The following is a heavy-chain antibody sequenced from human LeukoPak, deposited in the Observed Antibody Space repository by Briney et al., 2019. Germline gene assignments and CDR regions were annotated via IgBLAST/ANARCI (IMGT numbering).Heavy chain of an antibody. CDR3: TTEGRYSGYDLDY. V-gene: IGHV3-15*01. CDR2: IKSKTDGGTT. Sequence: GGSLRLSCAASGFTFSNAWMSWARQAPGKGLEWVGRIKSKTDGGTTDYAAPVKGRFTISRDDSKNTLYLQMNSLKTEDTAVYYCTTEGRYSGYDLDYWGQGTLVTVSS. CDR1: GFTFSNAW. J-gene: IGHJ4*02. D-gene: IGHD5-12*01.